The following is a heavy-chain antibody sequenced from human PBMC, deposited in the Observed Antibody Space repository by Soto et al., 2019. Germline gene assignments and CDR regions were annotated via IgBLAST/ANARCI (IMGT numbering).Heavy chain of an antibody. CDR1: GFTFSSYA. CDR3: ARDLSGSYAY. CDR2: ISYDGSNK. V-gene: IGHV3-30-3*01. J-gene: IGHJ4*02. Sequence: QVQLVESGGGVVQPGRSLRLSCAASGFTFSSYAMHWVRQAPGKGLEWVAVISYDGSNKYYADSVKGRFTISRDNSKNTLYLQMNSLSAEDTAVYYCARDLSGSYAYWGQGTLFTVSS. D-gene: IGHD1-26*01.